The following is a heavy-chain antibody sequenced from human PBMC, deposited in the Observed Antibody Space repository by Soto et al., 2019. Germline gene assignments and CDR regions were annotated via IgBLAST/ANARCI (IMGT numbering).Heavy chain of an antibody. CDR1: GYTFTSYG. Sequence: QVQLVQSGAEVKKPGASVKVSCKASGYTFTSYGISWVRQAPGQGLEWMGWISTYNGNTKYAQKLQGRVTMTTDTSTRPAYRELRSLRSDDTPVFYCAREMVRGVGSDYWGQGTLVTVSS. V-gene: IGHV1-18*01. J-gene: IGHJ4*02. CDR3: AREMVRGVGSDY. D-gene: IGHD3-10*01. CDR2: ISTYNGNT.